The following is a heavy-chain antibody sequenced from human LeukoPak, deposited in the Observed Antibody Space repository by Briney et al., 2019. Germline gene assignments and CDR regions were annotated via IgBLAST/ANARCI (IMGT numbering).Heavy chain of an antibody. V-gene: IGHV3-23*01. D-gene: IGHD6-19*01. J-gene: IGHJ3*02. CDR1: GFTFSSYA. CDR3: AKDLPWYSSGGKAFDI. Sequence: GGSLRLSCSASGFTFSSYAMHWVRQAPGKGLEWVSAISGSGGSTYYADSVKGRFTISRDNSKNTLYLQMNSLRAEDTAVYYCAKDLPWYSSGGKAFDIWGQGTMVTVSS. CDR2: ISGSGGST.